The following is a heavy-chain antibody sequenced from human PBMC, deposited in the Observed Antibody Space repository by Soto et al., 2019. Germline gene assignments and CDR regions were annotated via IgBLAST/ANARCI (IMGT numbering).Heavy chain of an antibody. D-gene: IGHD1-26*01. CDR1: GGTFSSYP. CDR3: ARVGHSTNYGMAV. Sequence: QVQLVQSGAEVKKPGSSVKVSCEASGGTFSSYPINWVRQAPGQGLEWMGGIIPFFGTSNYAQKFQCRVTITADDSTSTAYMELRSLRAEDTAVYYCARVGHSTNYGMAVWGQGTTVTVSS. J-gene: IGHJ6*02. CDR2: IIPFFGTS. V-gene: IGHV1-69*01.